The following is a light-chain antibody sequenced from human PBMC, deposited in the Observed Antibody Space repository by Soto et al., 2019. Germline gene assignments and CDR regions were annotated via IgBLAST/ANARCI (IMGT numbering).Light chain of an antibody. V-gene: IGKV3D-15*01. CDR1: QSVSDY. J-gene: IGKJ2*01. Sequence: PGERATLSCRAGQSVSDYLAWYQQKPGQPPRLLIYGTSNRATGIPDRFSGSGSGTDFTLTISSLQSEDVAVYYCQQYDNWPPYTFGQGTKVDIK. CDR3: QQYDNWPPYT. CDR2: GTS.